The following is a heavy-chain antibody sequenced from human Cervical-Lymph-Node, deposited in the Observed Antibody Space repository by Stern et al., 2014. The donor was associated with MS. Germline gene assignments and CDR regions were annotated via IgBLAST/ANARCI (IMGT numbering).Heavy chain of an antibody. Sequence: QLQLQDSRPGLVQPSETLSLTCTVSGASINRYYWSWIRLPAGKVGVWVGHICGSGNANYNPSVRSGVALAVDTPRRRVSLKLRSVTAADTAVYYCAKGDSNFGDWGQGTLVTVSS. J-gene: IGHJ4*02. CDR2: ICGSGNA. CDR3: AKGDSNFGD. CDR1: GASINRYY. D-gene: IGHD4-11*01. V-gene: IGHV4-4*07.